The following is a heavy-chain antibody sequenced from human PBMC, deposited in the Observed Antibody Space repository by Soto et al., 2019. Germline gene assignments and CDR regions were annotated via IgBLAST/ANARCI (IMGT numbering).Heavy chain of an antibody. D-gene: IGHD2-21*01. CDR2: INAGNGNT. CDR1: GYTFTSYA. CDR3: ARLLLYCGGDCPSGGDAFDI. J-gene: IGHJ3*02. Sequence: QVQLVQSGAEVKKPGASVKVSCKASGYTFTSYAMHWVRQAPGQRLEWMGWINAGNGNTKYSQKFQGRVTITRDTSASTANMELSSLRSEDTAVYYCARLLLYCGGDCPSGGDAFDIWGQGTMVTVSS. V-gene: IGHV1-3*01.